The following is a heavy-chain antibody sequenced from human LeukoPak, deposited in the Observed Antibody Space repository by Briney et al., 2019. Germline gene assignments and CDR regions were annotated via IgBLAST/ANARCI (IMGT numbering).Heavy chain of an antibody. J-gene: IGHJ4*02. V-gene: IGHV4-34*01. Sequence: SETLSLTCSVYGGSFSGYYWRWIRQPPGKGLEWIGEINHSGNSNYNPSLKSRVTISVDTSKNQFSLKLNSVTAADTAVYYCARFTDGYNFFDYWGQGTLVTVSS. CDR1: GGSFSGYY. CDR2: INHSGNS. D-gene: IGHD5-24*01. CDR3: ARFTDGYNFFDY.